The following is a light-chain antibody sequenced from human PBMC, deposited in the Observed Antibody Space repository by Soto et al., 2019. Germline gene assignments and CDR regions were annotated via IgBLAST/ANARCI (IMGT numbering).Light chain of an antibody. Sequence: DFQMTQSPPTLSASVGDSVTITCRASQSINNWLAWYQQKPGKAPKVLIYDASNLESGVPSRFSGSGSGTEFTLTISSLQPDDFATYYCQQYNSYRYPCGQGTKLEIK. CDR2: DAS. J-gene: IGKJ2*01. CDR3: QQYNSYRYP. V-gene: IGKV1-5*01. CDR1: QSINNW.